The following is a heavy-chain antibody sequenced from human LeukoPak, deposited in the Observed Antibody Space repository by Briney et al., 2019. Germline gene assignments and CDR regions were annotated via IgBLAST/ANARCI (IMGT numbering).Heavy chain of an antibody. CDR1: GFIFSTYS. D-gene: IGHD1-26*01. Sequence: GGSLRLSCAASGFIFSTYSRNWVRQAPGKGLEWVSYISSDTSTIFYADSVRGRFTISRDNAKNSLYLQMNSLRAEDTAVYYCARESNSGSWGQGTLVTVSS. J-gene: IGHJ5*02. CDR2: ISSDTSTI. V-gene: IGHV3-48*01. CDR3: ARESNSGS.